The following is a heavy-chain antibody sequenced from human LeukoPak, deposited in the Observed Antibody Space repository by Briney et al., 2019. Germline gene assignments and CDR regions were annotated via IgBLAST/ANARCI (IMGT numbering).Heavy chain of an antibody. CDR3: TTHYCGGDLPDY. CDR2: IKSKTDGGTT. V-gene: IGHV3-15*01. Sequence: GGSLRLSCAASGFTFSHAWMSWVRQAPGKGLEWVGRIKSKTDGGTTDYAAPVKGRFTISRDDSKNTLYLQMNSLKTEDTAVYYCTTHYCGGDLPDYWGQGTLVTVSS. CDR1: GFTFSHAW. J-gene: IGHJ4*02. D-gene: IGHD2-21*02.